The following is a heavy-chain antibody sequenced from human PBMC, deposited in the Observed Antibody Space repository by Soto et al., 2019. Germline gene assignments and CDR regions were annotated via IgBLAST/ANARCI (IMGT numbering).Heavy chain of an antibody. V-gene: IGHV3-23*01. CDR2: ISGSGGST. J-gene: IGHJ4*02. CDR3: AKGQYCSGGSCYGYYFDY. Sequence: PGGSLTLSCAASGFTFISYAMSWVRQAPGRGVEWVSAISGSGGSTYYADSVKGRFTISRDNSKNTLYLQMNSLRAEDTAVYYCAKGQYCSGGSCYGYYFDYWGKGTLVTVSS. CDR1: GFTFISYA. D-gene: IGHD2-15*01.